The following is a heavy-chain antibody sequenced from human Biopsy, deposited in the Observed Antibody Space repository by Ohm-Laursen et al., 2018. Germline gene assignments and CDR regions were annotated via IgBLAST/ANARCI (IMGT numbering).Heavy chain of an antibody. D-gene: IGHD6-19*01. J-gene: IGHJ4*02. CDR2: INPSGSTT. CDR1: GYRLTSYY. V-gene: IGHV1-46*01. Sequence: EASVKVSCKASGYRLTSYYMHWVRQAPGQGLEWMGMINPSGSTTSYPQIFQGRVTMTRDTSKSTVYMDLSSLRSADTAVYFCARNTGWYGDLYYFDYWGQGALVTVSS. CDR3: ARNTGWYGDLYYFDY.